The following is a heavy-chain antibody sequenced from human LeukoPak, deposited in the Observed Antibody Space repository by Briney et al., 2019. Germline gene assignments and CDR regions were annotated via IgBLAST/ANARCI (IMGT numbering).Heavy chain of an antibody. CDR2: MNPNSGNT. V-gene: IGHV1-8*01. D-gene: IGHD3-16*01. CDR3: ARGGLSGGGYYFDY. CDR1: GYTFTSYD. Sequence: ASVKVSCKASGYTFTSYDINWVRQAPGQGLEWMGWMNPNSGNTGYAQKFQGRVTMTRNTSISTAYMELGSLRSEDTAVYYCARGGLSGGGYYFDYWGQGTLVTVSS. J-gene: IGHJ4*02.